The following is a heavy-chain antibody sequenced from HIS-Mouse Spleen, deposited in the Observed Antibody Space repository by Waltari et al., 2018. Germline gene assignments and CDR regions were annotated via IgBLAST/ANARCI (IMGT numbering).Heavy chain of an antibody. CDR1: GGSISSYY. D-gene: IGHD1-1*01. J-gene: IGHJ3*02. Sequence: QVQLQESGPGLVKPSETLSLTCTVSGGSISSYYWSWIRQPPGKGLEGIGYIYYSGSTNYNPSLKSRVTISVDTSKNQFSLKLSSVTAADTAVYYCARSVYNWNEGAFDIWGQGTMVTVSS. V-gene: IGHV4-59*01. CDR3: ARSVYNWNEGAFDI. CDR2: IYYSGST.